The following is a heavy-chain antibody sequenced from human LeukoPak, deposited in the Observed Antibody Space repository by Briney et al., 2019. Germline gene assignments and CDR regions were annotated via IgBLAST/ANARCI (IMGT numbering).Heavy chain of an antibody. CDR2: INPNNGGT. V-gene: IGHV1-2*06. J-gene: IGHJ5*02. D-gene: IGHD1-26*01. CDR1: GYAFTSYG. Sequence: GASVKVSCKASGYAFTSYGISWVRQAPGQGLEWMGRINPNNGGTNYAQKFQDRVTMTRDTSISTAYMELSRLKSDDTAVYYCARDVALSGSYSAWFDPWGQGTLVTVSS. CDR3: ARDVALSGSYSAWFDP.